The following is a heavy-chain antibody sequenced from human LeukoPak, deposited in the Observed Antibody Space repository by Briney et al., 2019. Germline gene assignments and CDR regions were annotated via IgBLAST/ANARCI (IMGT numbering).Heavy chain of an antibody. J-gene: IGHJ3*02. V-gene: IGHV3-15*01. Sequence: GGSLRLSCAASGFTFDDYGMSWVRHAPGKGLEWVGRIKSKTDGGTSDYAAPVKGRFTISRNDSKNTLYLQMNSLKTEDTAVYYCTTDPTPLTHDYGDYAESTDAFDIWGQGTMVTVSS. CDR3: TTDPTPLTHDYGDYAESTDAFDI. D-gene: IGHD4-17*01. CDR2: IKSKTDGGTS. CDR1: GFTFDDYG.